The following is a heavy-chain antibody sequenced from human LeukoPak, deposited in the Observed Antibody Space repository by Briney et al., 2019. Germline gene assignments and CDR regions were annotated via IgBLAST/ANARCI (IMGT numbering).Heavy chain of an antibody. J-gene: IGHJ4*02. CDR1: GFTFSSYG. D-gene: IGHD6-13*01. V-gene: IGHV3-23*01. Sequence: GGTLRLSCAASGFTFSSYGMSWVRQAPGKGLEWVSAISGSGGSTYYADSVKGRFTISRDNSKNTLYLQMNSLRAEDTAVYYCAKGPYGYSSSWYLYYFDYWGQGTLVTVSS. CDR3: AKGPYGYSSSWYLYYFDY. CDR2: ISGSGGST.